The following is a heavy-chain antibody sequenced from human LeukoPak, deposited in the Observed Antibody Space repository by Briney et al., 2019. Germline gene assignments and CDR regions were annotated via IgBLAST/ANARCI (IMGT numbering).Heavy chain of an antibody. V-gene: IGHV3-30-3*01. Sequence: PGGSLRLSCAASGFTFSSYAMHWVRQAPGKGLEWVAVISYDGSNKYYADSVKGRFTISRDNSKNTLYLQMNSLRAEDTAVYYCARDEYSSSIWGQGTLVTVSS. CDR1: GFTFSSYA. D-gene: IGHD6-6*01. J-gene: IGHJ4*02. CDR2: ISYDGSNK. CDR3: ARDEYSSSI.